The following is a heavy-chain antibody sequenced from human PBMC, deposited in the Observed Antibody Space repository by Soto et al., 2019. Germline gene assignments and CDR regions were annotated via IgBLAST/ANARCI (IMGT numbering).Heavy chain of an antibody. CDR2: IYYAGTT. D-gene: IGHD3-22*01. CDR3: ARLGAYYQALDS. J-gene: IGHJ4*02. V-gene: IGHV4-59*08. Sequence: QVQLQESGPGLVKPSETLSLKCTVSDGSISPNYWTWIRQPPGKGLEWIGYIYYAGTTTYNPSLKSRVSISVDTSKNEVSLKLTSVTAADTVVYYCARLGAYYQALDSWGQGILVTVSS. CDR1: DGSISPNY.